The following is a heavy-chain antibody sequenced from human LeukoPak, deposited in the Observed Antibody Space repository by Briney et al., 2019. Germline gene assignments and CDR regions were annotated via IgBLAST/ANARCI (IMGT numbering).Heavy chain of an antibody. Sequence: ASVKVSCKASGYTFTSYGISWVRQAPGQGLEWMGWISAYNGNTNYAQKLQGRVTMTTDTSTSTAYMELRSLRSDDTAVYYCARDLNGDFWSGYLRSTGFDIWGQGTMVTVSS. CDR2: ISAYNGNT. CDR3: ARDLNGDFWSGYLRSTGFDI. CDR1: GYTFTSYG. V-gene: IGHV1-18*01. J-gene: IGHJ3*02. D-gene: IGHD3-3*01.